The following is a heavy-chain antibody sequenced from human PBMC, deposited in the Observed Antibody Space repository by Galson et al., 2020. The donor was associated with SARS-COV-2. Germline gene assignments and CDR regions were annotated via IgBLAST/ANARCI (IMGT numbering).Heavy chain of an antibody. CDR1: GFSFSSYA. V-gene: IGHV3-23*01. Sequence: GGSLRLSCAASGFSFSSYAMSWVRQAPGKGLEWVSTISGSGASTYYADSVKGRFTVSRDNSKNMLYLQMNSPRAEDTAVYYCAKDHRYSPQTPGDYWGQGTLVTVSS. CDR3: AKDHRYSPQTPGDY. J-gene: IGHJ4*02. CDR2: ISGSGAST. D-gene: IGHD5-12*01.